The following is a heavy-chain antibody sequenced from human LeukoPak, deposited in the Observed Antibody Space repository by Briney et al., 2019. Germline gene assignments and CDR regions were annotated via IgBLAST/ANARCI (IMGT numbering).Heavy chain of an antibody. CDR2: INSDGSSA. J-gene: IGHJ3*02. Sequence: GGSLRLSCAASGFTFSSYWMHWVRQGPGKGLVWVSRINSDGSSANYADSVKGGFTISRDNAKNTLYLQMNSLRAEDTAVYYCARRRLGFFAFDIWGQGTMVTVSS. V-gene: IGHV3-74*01. CDR3: ARRRLGFFAFDI. CDR1: GFTFSSYW. D-gene: IGHD6-19*01.